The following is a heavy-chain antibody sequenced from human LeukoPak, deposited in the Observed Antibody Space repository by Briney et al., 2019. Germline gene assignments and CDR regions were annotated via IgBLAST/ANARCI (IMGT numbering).Heavy chain of an antibody. CDR2: ISSSGSTI. Sequence: GGSLRLSCAASGFTFSSYEMNWVRQAPGKGLEWVSYISSSGSTIYYADSVKGRFTISRDNAKNSLYLQMNSLRGEDTAVYYCARGRNVDTSMVNDYWGQGTLVTVSS. CDR1: GFTFSSYE. D-gene: IGHD5-18*01. CDR3: ARGRNVDTSMVNDY. J-gene: IGHJ4*02. V-gene: IGHV3-48*03.